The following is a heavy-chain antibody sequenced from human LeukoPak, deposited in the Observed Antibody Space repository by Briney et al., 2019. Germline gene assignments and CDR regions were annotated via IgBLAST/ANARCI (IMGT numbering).Heavy chain of an antibody. V-gene: IGHV4-4*07. CDR2: IYTSGST. CDR1: GGSISSYY. J-gene: IGHJ4*02. D-gene: IGHD3-22*01. CDR3: ARAYYDSSDDSYYFDY. Sequence: KTSETLSLTCTVSGGSISSYYWSWIRQPAGRGLEWIGRIYTSGSTNYNPSLKSRVTMSVDTSKNQFSLKLSSVTAADTAVYYCARAYYDSSDDSYYFDYWGQGTLVTVSS.